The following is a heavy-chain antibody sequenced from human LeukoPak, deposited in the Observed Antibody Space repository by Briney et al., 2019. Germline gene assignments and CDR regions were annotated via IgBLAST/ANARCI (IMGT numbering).Heavy chain of an antibody. V-gene: IGHV3-7*01. CDR1: GFTFSSYW. J-gene: IGHJ4*02. CDR2: IKQDGSEK. CDR3: VRDEGRKGSSYYFDY. Sequence: GGSLRLSCAASGFTFSSYWMSWVRQAPGKGLEWVANIKQDGSEKYYVDSVKGRFTISRDNAKNSLYLQMNSLRAEDTAVYYCVRDEGRKGSSYYFDYWGQGTLVTVSS. D-gene: IGHD6-6*01.